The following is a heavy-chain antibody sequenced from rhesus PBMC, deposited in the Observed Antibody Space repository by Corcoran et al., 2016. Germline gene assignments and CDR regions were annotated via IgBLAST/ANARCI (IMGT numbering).Heavy chain of an antibody. J-gene: IGHJ4*01. CDR1: GGYISDDNY. CDR3: ARARWIQLVQTPPDY. D-gene: IGHD5-30*01. Sequence: QVQLQESGPGLVKPSETLSLTCAVSGGYISDDNYWSWIRKPPGKGLEWIGYIDGSGCGTNSDPTLKNLVTISIDSSKHHFFLKLSCVTAADTAVYYCARARWIQLVQTPPDYLRQGVLVTVSS. V-gene: IGHV4-106*01. CDR2: IDGSGCGT.